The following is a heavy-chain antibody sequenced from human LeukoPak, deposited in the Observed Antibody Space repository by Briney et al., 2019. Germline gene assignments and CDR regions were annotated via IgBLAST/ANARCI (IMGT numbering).Heavy chain of an antibody. V-gene: IGHV3-48*01. CDR3: ARIYSSGYLSSDY. CDR2: ISSGSSIT. J-gene: IGHJ4*02. Sequence: GGSLRLSCAASEFSFSIYNMNWVRQAPGKGLEWVAYISSGSSITHYADSVKGRFTISRDNAKNSVYLQMNSLRAEDTAVYYCARIYSSGYLSSDYGGQGTLVTVST. D-gene: IGHD3-22*01. CDR1: EFSFSIYN.